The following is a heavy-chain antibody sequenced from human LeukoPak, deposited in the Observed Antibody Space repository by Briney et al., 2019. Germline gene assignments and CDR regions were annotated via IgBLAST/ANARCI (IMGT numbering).Heavy chain of an antibody. D-gene: IGHD2-21*02. V-gene: IGHV4-31*03. Sequence: SQTLSLTCTVSGVSISSAGYFWTWIRQHPGKGLEWIGYIHHSGSTSYNPSLKSRLTISADTSKIQFSLKLNSVTAADTAVYYCARNFHGDPVTYYLDYWGHGTLVTVSS. J-gene: IGHJ4*01. CDR2: IHHSGST. CDR1: GVSISSAGYF. CDR3: ARNFHGDPVTYYLDY.